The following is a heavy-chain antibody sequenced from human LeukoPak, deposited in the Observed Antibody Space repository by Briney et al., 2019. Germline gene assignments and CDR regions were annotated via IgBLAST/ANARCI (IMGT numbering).Heavy chain of an antibody. V-gene: IGHV4-34*01. CDR1: GGSFSGYY. CDR3: ARSGGDYGFDY. Sequence: PSETLSLTCAVYGGSFSGYYWSWIRQPPGKGLEWIGEINHSGSTNYNPSLKSRVTISVDTSKNQFSLKLSSVTAADTAVYYCARSGGDYGFDYWGQGTLVTVSS. J-gene: IGHJ4*02. CDR2: INHSGST. D-gene: IGHD4-17*01.